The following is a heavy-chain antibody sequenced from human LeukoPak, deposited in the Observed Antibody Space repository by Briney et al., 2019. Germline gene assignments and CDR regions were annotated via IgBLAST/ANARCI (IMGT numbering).Heavy chain of an antibody. CDR2: IRYDGSNK. CDR3: AKDRHGSQSSGEDY. J-gene: IGHJ4*02. Sequence: GGSLRLSCAASGFTFSNFAMHWVRQAPGKGLEWVAFIRYDGSNKYYADSVKGRFTISRDNSNNTLYLQMNSLTAEDTAVYYCAKDRHGSQSSGEDYWGQGTLVTVSS. D-gene: IGHD7-27*01. CDR1: GFTFSNFA. V-gene: IGHV3-30*02.